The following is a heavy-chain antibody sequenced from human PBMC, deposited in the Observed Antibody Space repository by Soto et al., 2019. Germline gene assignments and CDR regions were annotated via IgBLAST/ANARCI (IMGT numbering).Heavy chain of an antibody. J-gene: IGHJ6*03. CDR2: IKQDGSEK. CDR3: ARDLSLRYFDWLSYYYYMDV. CDR1: GFTFSSYW. D-gene: IGHD3-9*01. Sequence: GGSLRLSCAASGFTFSSYWMSWVRQAPGKGLEWVANIKQDGSEKYYVDSVKGRFTISRDNAKNSLYLQMNSLRAEDTAVYYCARDLSLRYFDWLSYYYYMDVWGKGTTVTVSS. V-gene: IGHV3-7*01.